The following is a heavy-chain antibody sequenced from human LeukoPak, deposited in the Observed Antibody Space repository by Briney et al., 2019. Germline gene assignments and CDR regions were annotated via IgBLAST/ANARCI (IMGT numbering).Heavy chain of an antibody. D-gene: IGHD2-2*01. CDR2: ISAYNGNT. CDR3: ARDCSSTSCYP. V-gene: IGHV1-18*01. J-gene: IGHJ5*02. CDR1: RYTLTSSG. Sequence: APRKASCKAARYTLTSSGISTGPQAPGQGLEWMGWISAYNGNTNYAQKLQGRVAMTTDTSTSTAYMELRNLRSDDTAVYYCARDCSSTSCYPWGQGTLVTVSS.